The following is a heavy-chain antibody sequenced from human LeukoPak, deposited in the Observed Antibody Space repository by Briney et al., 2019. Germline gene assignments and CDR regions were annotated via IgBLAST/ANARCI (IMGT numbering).Heavy chain of an antibody. V-gene: IGHV4-34*01. CDR2: INHSGST. Sequence: SETLSLTCAVYGGSFSGYYWSWIRQPPGKGLEWIGEINHSGSTNYNPSLKSRVTISVDTSKNQFSLKLSSVTAADTAVYYCARAMVRGVMLYWFDPWGQGTLVTVSS. J-gene: IGHJ5*02. CDR3: ARAMVRGVMLYWFDP. D-gene: IGHD3-10*01. CDR1: GGSFSGYY.